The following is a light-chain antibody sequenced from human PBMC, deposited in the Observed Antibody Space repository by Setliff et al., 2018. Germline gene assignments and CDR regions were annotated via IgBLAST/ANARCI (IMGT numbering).Light chain of an antibody. CDR3: SSYTSTSTLDWV. V-gene: IGLV2-14*03. CDR1: SSDIGGYNY. CDR2: DVS. J-gene: IGLJ3*02. Sequence: QSALTQPASVSGSPGQSITISCTGTSSDIGGYNYVSWYQQHAGKAPKVMIYDVSNRPSGVSDRFSGSKSGNTASLTISGLQTEDEADYYCSSYTSTSTLDWVFGGGT.